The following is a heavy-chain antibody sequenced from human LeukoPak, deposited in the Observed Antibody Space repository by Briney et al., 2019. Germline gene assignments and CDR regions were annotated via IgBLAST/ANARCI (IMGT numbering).Heavy chain of an antibody. V-gene: IGHV3-7*03. D-gene: IGHD2-2*01. CDR1: GFTFSSYW. CDR2: IKQDGSEK. J-gene: IGHJ6*03. Sequence: GGSLRLSCAASGFTFSSYWMSWVRQAPGKGLGWVANIKQDGSEKYYVDSVKGRFTISRDNAKNSLYLQMNSLRAEDTALYHCARGTRAVVVPAAISYYYYMDVWGKGTTVTVSS. CDR3: ARGTRAVVVPAAISYYYYMDV.